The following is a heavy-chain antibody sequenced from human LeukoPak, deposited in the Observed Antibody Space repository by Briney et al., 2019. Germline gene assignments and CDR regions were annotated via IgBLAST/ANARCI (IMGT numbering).Heavy chain of an antibody. V-gene: IGHV3-74*01. Sequence: GGSLRLSCAASGFTVSSNYMSWVRQAPGKGLVWVSRINSDGSSTSYADSVKGRFTISRDNAKNTLYLQMNSLRAEDTAVYYCARELGYCSGGSCYFFPPLRGNDAFDIWGQGTMVTVSS. CDR2: INSDGSST. J-gene: IGHJ3*02. CDR1: GFTVSSNY. D-gene: IGHD2-15*01. CDR3: ARELGYCSGGSCYFFPPLRGNDAFDI.